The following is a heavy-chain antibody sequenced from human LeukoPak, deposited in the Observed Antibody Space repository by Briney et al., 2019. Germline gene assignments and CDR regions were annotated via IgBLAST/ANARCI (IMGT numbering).Heavy chain of an antibody. CDR3: ARDFAAVAAI. CDR2: IYSGGST. CDR1: GFTSSSYA. J-gene: IGHJ4*02. V-gene: IGHV3-53*01. Sequence: GGSLGLSCAASGFTSSSYAMSWVRQAPGKGLEWVSVIYSGGSTYYADSVKGRFTISRDNSKNTLYLQMNSLRAEDTAVYYCARDFAAVAAIWGQGTLVTVSS. D-gene: IGHD6-19*01.